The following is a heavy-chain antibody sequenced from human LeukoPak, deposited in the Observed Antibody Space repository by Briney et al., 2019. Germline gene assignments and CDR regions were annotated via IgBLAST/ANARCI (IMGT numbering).Heavy chain of an antibody. Sequence: GGSLRLSCAASGFTFSSYAMHWVRQAPGKGLEYVSAISTNGGSTYYANSVKGRFTISRDNSKNTLYLQMNSLRPEDTALYYCSRGYNSGWYTVDCWGQGTLVAVSS. J-gene: IGHJ4*02. CDR2: ISTNGGST. D-gene: IGHD6-19*01. CDR3: SRGYNSGWYTVDC. CDR1: GFTFSSYA. V-gene: IGHV3-64*01.